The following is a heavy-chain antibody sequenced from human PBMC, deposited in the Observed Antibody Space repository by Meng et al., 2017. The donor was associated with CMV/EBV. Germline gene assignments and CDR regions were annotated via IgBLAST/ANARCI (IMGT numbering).Heavy chain of an antibody. J-gene: IGHJ4*02. CDR1: GGSISSYY. Sequence: SETLSLTCTVSGGSISSYYWSWIRQPPGQGLEWIGYIYYSGSTNYNPSLKSRVTISVDTSKNQFSLKLRSVTAADTAVYYCAGQNVAAAAGTVFDYWGQGTLVTVSS. CDR2: IYYSGST. V-gene: IGHV4-59*01. D-gene: IGHD6-13*01. CDR3: AGQNVAAAAGTVFDY.